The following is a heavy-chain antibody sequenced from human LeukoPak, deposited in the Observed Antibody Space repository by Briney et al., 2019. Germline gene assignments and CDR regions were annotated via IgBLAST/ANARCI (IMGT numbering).Heavy chain of an antibody. J-gene: IGHJ4*02. D-gene: IGHD3-3*02. CDR3: ARDYPRSFSSDY. CDR2: INSNSKTI. CDR1: GFTFSDYS. Sequence: GALRLSCAASGFTFSDYSMNLVRQAPGKGLELGSHINSNSKTIYYTDSVKGRFTISRDNAKNSLFLQMNSLRAEDTAVYYCARDYPRSFSSDYWGQGTLVTVSS. V-gene: IGHV3-48*01.